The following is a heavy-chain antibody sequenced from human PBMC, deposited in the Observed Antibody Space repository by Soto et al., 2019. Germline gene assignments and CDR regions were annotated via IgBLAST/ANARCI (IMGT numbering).Heavy chain of an antibody. D-gene: IGHD4-17*01. Sequence: QVQLVESGGGVVQPGRSLRLSCAASGFTFSGYAIHWVRQAPGKGLEWVAVISYDGSDKYYADSVKGRFTISRDNSKNTLYLKVNSLRPEDTAVYYCARDILYGESPQAFDIWGQGTMVTVSS. CDR1: GFTFSGYA. J-gene: IGHJ3*02. V-gene: IGHV3-30-3*01. CDR3: ARDILYGESPQAFDI. CDR2: ISYDGSDK.